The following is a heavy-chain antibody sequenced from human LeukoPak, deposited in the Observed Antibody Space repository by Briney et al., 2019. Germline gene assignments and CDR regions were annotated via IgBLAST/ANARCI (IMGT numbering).Heavy chain of an antibody. J-gene: IGHJ4*02. CDR2: INPKNGNT. V-gene: IGHV1-2*02. D-gene: IGHD2-15*01. Sequence: ASVKVSCKASGYTFTGYYMHWVRQAPGQGPEWMGWINPKNGNTNYAHKFQGRVTMTRDTSISTAYMELSCLQSDDTAVYYFAREDCSGGFYNCFQSFVYWGEGNLVTVSS. CDR3: AREDCSGGFYNCFQSFVY. CDR1: GYTFTGYY.